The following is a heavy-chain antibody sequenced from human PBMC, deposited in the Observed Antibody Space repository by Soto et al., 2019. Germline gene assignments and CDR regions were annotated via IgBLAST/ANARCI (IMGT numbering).Heavy chain of an antibody. V-gene: IGHV3-73*01. CDR2: IRNKANSYAT. CDR1: GFTFSGSA. CDR3: MGLAVGDITHEY. D-gene: IGHD6-19*01. Sequence: VGSLRLSCAASGFTFSGSAMPCVRQASGKGLEWVGRIRNKANSYATAYAASVKGRFTISRDDSKNTAYLQMNSLKTEDTAVYYCMGLAVGDITHEYWGQGT. J-gene: IGHJ4*02.